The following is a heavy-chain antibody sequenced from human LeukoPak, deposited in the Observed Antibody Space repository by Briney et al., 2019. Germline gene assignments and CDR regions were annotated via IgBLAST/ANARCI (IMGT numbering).Heavy chain of an antibody. V-gene: IGHV3-48*01. D-gene: IGHD6-19*01. Sequence: QTGGSLRLSCAASGFTFSGYVMNWVRQAPGKGLEWVSYISSSSSTIYYADSVKGRFTISRDNAKNSLYLQMNSLRVEDMALYYCARDTGSSSGWYTYSDYWGQGTLVTVSS. J-gene: IGHJ4*02. CDR1: GFTFSGYV. CDR2: ISSSSSTI. CDR3: ARDTGSSSGWYTYSDY.